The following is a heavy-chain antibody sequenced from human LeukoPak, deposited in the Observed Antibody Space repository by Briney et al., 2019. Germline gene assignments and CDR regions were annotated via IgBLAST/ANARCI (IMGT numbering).Heavy chain of an antibody. CDR3: AQSQYYFGSGSHDY. V-gene: IGHV4-59*01. Sequence: SETLSLTCTVSGGSISSYYWSWIRQPPGKGLEWIGYIYYSGSTNYNPSLKSRVTISVDTSKNQFSLKLSSVTAADTAVYYCAQSQYYFGSGSHDYWGQGTLVTVSS. D-gene: IGHD3-10*01. J-gene: IGHJ4*02. CDR2: IYYSGST. CDR1: GGSISSYY.